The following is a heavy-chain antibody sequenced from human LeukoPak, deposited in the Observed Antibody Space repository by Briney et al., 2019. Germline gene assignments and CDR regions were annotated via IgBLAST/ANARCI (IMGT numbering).Heavy chain of an antibody. V-gene: IGHV4-39*07. Sequence: PSETLSLTCTVSGGSISSSSYYWGWIRQPPGKGLEWIGSIYYSGSTYYNPSLKSRVTISVDTSKNQFSLKLSSVTAADTAVYYCARRITIFGVVTPRYYYYMDVWGKGTTVTVSS. J-gene: IGHJ6*03. CDR2: IYYSGST. CDR3: ARRITIFGVVTPRYYYYMDV. D-gene: IGHD3-3*01. CDR1: GGSISSSSYY.